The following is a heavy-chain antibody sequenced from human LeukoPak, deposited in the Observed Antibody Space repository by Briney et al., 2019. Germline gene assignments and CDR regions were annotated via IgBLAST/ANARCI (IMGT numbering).Heavy chain of an antibody. J-gene: IGHJ4*02. CDR3: ATDRPGGGWSFDS. D-gene: IGHD6-19*01. CDR2: ISYDGSNK. Sequence: GGSLRLSCAASGFTFSSYGMHWVRQAPGKGLESVAVISYDGSNKYYADSVKGRFTISRDNSKNTLYLQMNSLRAEDTAVYYCATDRPGGGWSFDSWGQGTLVTVSS. V-gene: IGHV3-30*03. CDR1: GFTFSSYG.